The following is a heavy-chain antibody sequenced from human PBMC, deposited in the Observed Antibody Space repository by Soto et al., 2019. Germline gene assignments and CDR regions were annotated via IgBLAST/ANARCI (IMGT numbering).Heavy chain of an antibody. Sequence: QVQLVQSGAEVKKPGSSVKVSCKASGGTFSSYAISWVRQAPGQGLEWVGGILPIFGTANYAQKLQGRVTITADESTSTAYMELSSLRSEDTAVYYCARATVDTAMATYYYCGMDVWGQGTTVTVSS. CDR2: ILPIFGTA. V-gene: IGHV1-69*01. CDR3: ARATVDTAMATYYYCGMDV. J-gene: IGHJ6*02. D-gene: IGHD5-18*01. CDR1: GGTFSSYA.